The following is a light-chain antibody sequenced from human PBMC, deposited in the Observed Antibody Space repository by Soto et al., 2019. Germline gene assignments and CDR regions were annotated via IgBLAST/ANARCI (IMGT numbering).Light chain of an antibody. CDR2: DAS. Sequence: EIVLTQSPATLSLSPGERATLSCRASQSVSLHLAWYQQKPGQAPRLLIYDASTRATGVPGRFSGSGSGADFTLTISSLEPEDVAMYFCQQRRDWPLTFGGGTKVDIK. CDR1: QSVSLH. V-gene: IGKV3-11*01. J-gene: IGKJ4*01. CDR3: QQRRDWPLT.